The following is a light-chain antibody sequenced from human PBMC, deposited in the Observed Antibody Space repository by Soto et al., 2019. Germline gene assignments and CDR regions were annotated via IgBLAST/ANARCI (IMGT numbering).Light chain of an antibody. CDR3: QQYNRHAT. V-gene: IGKV1-39*01. CDR1: QSISTY. J-gene: IGKJ1*01. CDR2: AAS. Sequence: DIQMTQSPSSLSASVGDRVTITCRASQSISTYLNWYQQKAGLAPKLLIYAASSLQSGVPSRFSGSGSGTEFTLTISSLQPDDFATYYCQQYNRHATFGQGTKV.